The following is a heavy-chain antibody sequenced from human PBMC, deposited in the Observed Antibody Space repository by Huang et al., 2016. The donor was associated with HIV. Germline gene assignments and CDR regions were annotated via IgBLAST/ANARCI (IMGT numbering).Heavy chain of an antibody. J-gene: IGHJ6*03. V-gene: IGHV4-34*12. CDR2: IIHSEST. CDR3: ARVQGGYYYYYMDV. CDR1: GGSFSGYS. Sequence: QVQLQQWGAGLLRPSETLSLTCAVYGGSFSGYSGTWIRAPPGKGLEWIGEIIHSESTNYNPSRKSRVTISVDTSRNQFSLTLTSVTAADTAVYYCARVQGGYYYYYMDVWGKGTTVTVSS.